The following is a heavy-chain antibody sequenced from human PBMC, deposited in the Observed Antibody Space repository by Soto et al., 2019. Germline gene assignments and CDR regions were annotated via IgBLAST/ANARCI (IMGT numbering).Heavy chain of an antibody. CDR2: INEDGSET. J-gene: IGHJ4*02. CDR1: RFTFSDYW. CDR3: ARETRRRISDY. Sequence: EVHLVESGGGLVQPGGSLRLSCAASRFTFSDYWMSWVRQAPGKGLEWVADINEDGSETYYVDSVKGRFTISRDNADNSLVLQMNSLRAEDTAVYYCARETRRRISDYWGQGTLVTVSS. V-gene: IGHV3-7*01. D-gene: IGHD2-15*01.